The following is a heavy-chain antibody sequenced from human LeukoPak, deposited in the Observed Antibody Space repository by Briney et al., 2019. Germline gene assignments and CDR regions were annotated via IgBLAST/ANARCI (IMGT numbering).Heavy chain of an antibody. J-gene: IGHJ4*02. D-gene: IGHD2-2*01. V-gene: IGHV3-7*01. CDR1: GFTFSSYW. CDR2: IKQDGSEK. Sequence: GGSLRLSCAASGFTFSSYWMSWVRQAPGKGLEWVANIKQDGSEKYYVDSVKGRFTISRDNAKNSLYLQMNSLRAEDTAVYYCARAVCGTSCYWVPFDYWGQGTLVTVSS. CDR3: ARAVCGTSCYWVPFDY.